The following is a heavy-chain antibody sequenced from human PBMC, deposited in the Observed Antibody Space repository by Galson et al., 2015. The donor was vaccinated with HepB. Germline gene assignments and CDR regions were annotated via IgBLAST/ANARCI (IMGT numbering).Heavy chain of an antibody. Sequence: SLRLSCAASGFTVSSNYMSWVRQAPGKGLEWVSVIYSGGSTYYADSVKGRFTISRDNSKNTLYLQMNSLRAEDTAVYYCARHGDYDYVWGSYISHWGQGTLVTVSS. CDR3: ARHGDYDYVWGSYISH. V-gene: IGHV3-66*04. J-gene: IGHJ4*02. CDR2: IYSGGST. CDR1: GFTVSSNY. D-gene: IGHD3-16*01.